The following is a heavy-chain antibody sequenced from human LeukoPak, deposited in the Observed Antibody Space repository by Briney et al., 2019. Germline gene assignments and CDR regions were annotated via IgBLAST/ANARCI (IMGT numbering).Heavy chain of an antibody. CDR3: ARGHSSSSWSLFDY. J-gene: IGHJ4*02. V-gene: IGHV3-23*01. CDR2: ISGSGGST. Sequence: HPGGSLRLSCAASGFTFSSYAMSWVRQAPGKGLEWVSAISGSGGSTYYADSVKGRFTISRDNSKNTLYLQMNSLRAEDTAVYYCARGHSSSSWSLFDYWGQGTLVTVSS. CDR1: GFTFSSYA. D-gene: IGHD6-6*01.